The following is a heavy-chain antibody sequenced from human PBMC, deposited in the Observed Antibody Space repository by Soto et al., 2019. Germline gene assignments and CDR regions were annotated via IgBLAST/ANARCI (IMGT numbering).Heavy chain of an antibody. CDR1: GFTFSSYW. CDR3: IRDFGEVGSTAAFDI. CDR2: INSDGTST. J-gene: IGHJ3*02. Sequence: HPGGSLRLSCAASGFTFSSYWTHWVRQPPGKGLVWVARINSDGTSTSYADSVRGRFTISRDNAKNTLYLQMNSLRAEDTAMYYCIRDFGEVGSTAAFDIWGQGTTVTVSS. V-gene: IGHV3-74*01. D-gene: IGHD1-26*01.